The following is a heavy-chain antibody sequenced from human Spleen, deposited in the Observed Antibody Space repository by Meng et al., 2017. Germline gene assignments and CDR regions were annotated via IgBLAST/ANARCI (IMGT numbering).Heavy chain of an antibody. V-gene: IGHV1-3*01. J-gene: IGHJ4*02. D-gene: IGHD3-22*01. CDR1: GYTFTSYA. Sequence: QVRLVQCGAEVKKPGASVKVSCKAFGYTFTSYAMHWVRQAPGQRLEWMGWINAGNGNTKYSQKFQGRVTITRDTSASTAYMELSSLRSEDTAVYYCARGSEYYYDSSGYFPLWGQGTLVTVSS. CDR2: INAGNGNT. CDR3: ARGSEYYYDSSGYFPL.